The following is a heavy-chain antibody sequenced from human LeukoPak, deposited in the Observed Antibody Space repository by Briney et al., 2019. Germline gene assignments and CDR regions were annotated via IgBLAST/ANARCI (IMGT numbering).Heavy chain of an antibody. V-gene: IGHV3-66*01. D-gene: IGHD3-22*01. J-gene: IGHJ4*02. CDR1: EFTVNSNY. CDR3: ARERYSSGYYYGLDY. CDR2: IYSGGST. Sequence: GGSLRLSCAASEFTVNSNYMIWVRQAPGKGLEWVSLIYSGGSTYNADSVKDRFTISRDNSKNTVYLQMNSLRAEDTAVYYCARERYSSGYYYGLDYWGQGTLVTVSS.